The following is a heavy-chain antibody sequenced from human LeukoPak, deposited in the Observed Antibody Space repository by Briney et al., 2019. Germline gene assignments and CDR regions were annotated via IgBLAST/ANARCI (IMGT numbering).Heavy chain of an antibody. J-gene: IGHJ4*02. V-gene: IGHV3-7*01. D-gene: IGHD6-13*01. CDR2: IKQDGSEK. Sequence: GGSLRLSCAASGFNFDDYGMTWVRQFPGKGLEWVANIKQDGSEKYYVDSVKGRFTISRDNAKNSLYLQMNSLRAEDTAVYYCARGGLRIAAAVWGQGTLVTVSS. CDR1: GFNFDDYG. CDR3: ARGGLRIAAAV.